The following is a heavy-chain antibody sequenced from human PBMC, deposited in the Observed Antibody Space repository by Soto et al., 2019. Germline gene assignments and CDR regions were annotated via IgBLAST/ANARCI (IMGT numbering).Heavy chain of an antibody. CDR3: ARAMVRGSYYYYGMDV. V-gene: IGHV1-69*06. CDR1: GGTFSSYA. J-gene: IGHJ6*02. Sequence: SVKVSCKASGGTFSSYAISWVRQAPGQGLEWMGGIIPIFGTANYAQKFQGRVTITADKSTSTAYMELSSLRSEDTAVYYCARAMVRGSYYYYGMDVWGQGXTVTVYS. D-gene: IGHD3-10*01. CDR2: IIPIFGTA.